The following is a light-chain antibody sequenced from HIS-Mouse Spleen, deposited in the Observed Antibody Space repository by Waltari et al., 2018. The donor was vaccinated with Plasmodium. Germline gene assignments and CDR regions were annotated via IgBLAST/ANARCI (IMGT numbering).Light chain of an antibody. CDR1: QSIISY. J-gene: IGKJ4*01. Sequence: DIQMTQSPSSLSASVGDRVTITCRTSQSIISYLNWYQQKPVKARKLLISAASSLQSGVPSRFSGSGSGTDFTRTISSLQAEDFVTYSCQQSYSTPPTCGGGTKVEIK. CDR3: QQSYSTPPT. V-gene: IGKV1-39*01. CDR2: AAS.